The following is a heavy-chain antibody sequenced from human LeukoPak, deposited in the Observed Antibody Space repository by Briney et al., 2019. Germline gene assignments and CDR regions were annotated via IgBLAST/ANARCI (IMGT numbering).Heavy chain of an antibody. CDR1: GFTFSSYW. CDR2: INQDESEE. CDR3: ARDRGYSTFDF. V-gene: IGHV3-7*04. J-gene: IGHJ4*02. Sequence: GGSLRLSCAASGFTFSSYWMSRVRQAPGKGLEWVANINQDESEENFVDSVKGRFSISRDNAKRSLYLQMNSLRAEDTAMYYCARDRGYSTFDFWGQGTLVTVSS. D-gene: IGHD4-11*01.